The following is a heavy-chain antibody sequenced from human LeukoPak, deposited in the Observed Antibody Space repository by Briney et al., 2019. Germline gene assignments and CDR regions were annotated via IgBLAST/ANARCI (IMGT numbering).Heavy chain of an antibody. CDR2: ISGSGGST. CDR1: GFTFSSYG. CDR3: AKDQGGGYYPRGFFDY. J-gene: IGHJ4*02. V-gene: IGHV3-23*01. Sequence: PGGTLRLSCAASGFTFSSYGMSWVRQAPGKGLEWVSAISGSGGSTYYADSVKGRFTISRDNSKNTLYLQMNSLRAEDTAVYYCAKDQGGGYYPRGFFDYWGQGTLVTVSS. D-gene: IGHD3-22*01.